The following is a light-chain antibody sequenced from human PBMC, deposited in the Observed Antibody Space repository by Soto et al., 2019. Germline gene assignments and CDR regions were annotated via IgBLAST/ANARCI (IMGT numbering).Light chain of an antibody. J-gene: IGKJ4*01. CDR3: QQYGSSPLT. CDR1: QRVSSNY. CDR2: GAS. V-gene: IGKV3-20*01. Sequence: EIVLTQSPGTLSLSPGERATLSCRASQRVSSNYLGWYQQRPGQAPRILISGASSRANGIPDRFSGSGSGTDFTLTISRLEPEDLAVYYCQQYGSSPLTFGGGTKVEIK.